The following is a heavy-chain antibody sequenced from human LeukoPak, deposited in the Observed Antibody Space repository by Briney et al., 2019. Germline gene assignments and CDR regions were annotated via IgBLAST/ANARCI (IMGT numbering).Heavy chain of an antibody. CDR2: ISYDGSNK. V-gene: IGHV3-30-3*01. CDR3: ARAFRGYSYGPNPFDY. Sequence: GGSLRLSCAASGFTFSSYATHWVRQAPGKGLEWVAVISYDGSNKYYADSVKGRFTISRDNSKNTLYLQMNSLRAEDTAVYYCARAFRGYSYGPNPFDYWGQGTLVTVSS. D-gene: IGHD5-18*01. J-gene: IGHJ4*02. CDR1: GFTFSSYA.